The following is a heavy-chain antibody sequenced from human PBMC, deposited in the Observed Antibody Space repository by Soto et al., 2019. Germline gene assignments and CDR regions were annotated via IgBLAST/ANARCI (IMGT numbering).Heavy chain of an antibody. V-gene: IGHV1-24*01. CDR2: FDPEDGET. CDR1: GYTLTELS. Sequence: ASVKVSCNVSGYTLTELSMHLVRQAPGKGLEWMGGFDPEDGETIYAQKFQGRVTMTEDTSTDTAYMELSSLRAEDTAVYYCWDYGDNEPREDAFDIWGQGTMVTVSS. CDR3: WDYGDNEPREDAFDI. J-gene: IGHJ3*02. D-gene: IGHD4-17*01.